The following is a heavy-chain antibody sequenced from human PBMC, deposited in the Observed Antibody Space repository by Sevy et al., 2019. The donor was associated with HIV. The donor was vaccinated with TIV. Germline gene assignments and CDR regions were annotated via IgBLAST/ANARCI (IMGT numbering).Heavy chain of an antibody. J-gene: IGHJ4*02. D-gene: IGHD6-19*01. Sequence: GGSLRLSCAASGFTFSSYSMNWVRQAPGKGLEWVSYISASTTNIYYADSVKGRFTISRDNAKSSLYLQMNSLRVEDTAVYYCATSQWLVRAGFDNWGQGTLVTVSS. CDR2: ISASTTNI. V-gene: IGHV3-48*01. CDR1: GFTFSSYS. CDR3: ATSQWLVRAGFDN.